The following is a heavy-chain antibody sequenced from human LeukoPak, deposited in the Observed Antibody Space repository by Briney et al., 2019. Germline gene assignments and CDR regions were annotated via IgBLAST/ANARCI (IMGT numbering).Heavy chain of an antibody. V-gene: IGHV3-30-3*01. Sequence: GGSLRLSCAASGFTFRTHTMHWVRQAPGKGLEWVAVTSYDGSNKYYADSVKGRFTISRDNSKSTVSLQMNSLRTEDTAVYYCVRGSGTYYPFDHWGQGTLVTVSS. CDR2: TSYDGSNK. CDR1: GFTFRTHT. J-gene: IGHJ4*02. D-gene: IGHD1-26*01. CDR3: VRGSGTYYPFDH.